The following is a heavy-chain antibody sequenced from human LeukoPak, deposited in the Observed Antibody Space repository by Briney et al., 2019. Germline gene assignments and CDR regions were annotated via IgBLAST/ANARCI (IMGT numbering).Heavy chain of an antibody. J-gene: IGHJ4*02. CDR2: IWYDGSNK. CDR1: GSSFSSYG. D-gene: IGHD1-26*01. V-gene: IGHV3-33*01. CDR3: ARDEVGATTGDSHFEY. Sequence: PGGSLRLSCAASGSSFSSYGMHWVRQAPGKGLEWVALIWYDGSNKYYADSVKGRFTISRDNSKNTLYLQMNSLRADDTAMYYCARDEVGATTGDSHFEYWGQGTLVTVSS.